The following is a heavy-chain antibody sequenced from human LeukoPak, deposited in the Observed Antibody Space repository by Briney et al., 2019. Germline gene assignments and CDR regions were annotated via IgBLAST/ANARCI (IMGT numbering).Heavy chain of an antibody. CDR2: IGTAGDT. CDR3: ARARLCSSTSCYPIFDY. V-gene: IGHV3-13*01. J-gene: IGHJ4*02. CDR1: GFTFSSYD. D-gene: IGHD2-2*01. Sequence: TGGSLRLSCAASGFTFSSYDMHWVRQATGKGLEWVSAIGTAGDTYYPGSVKGRFTISRENAKNSLYLQMNSLRAGDTAVYYCARARLCSSTSCYPIFDYWGQGTLVTVSS.